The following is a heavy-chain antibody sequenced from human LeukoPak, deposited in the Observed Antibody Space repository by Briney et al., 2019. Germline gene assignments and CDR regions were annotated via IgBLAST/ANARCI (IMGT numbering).Heavy chain of an antibody. CDR1: GGSISSYY. J-gene: IGHJ3*02. D-gene: IGHD2-2*01. Sequence: PSETLSLTCTVSGGSISSYYCSWIRQPPGKGLEWIGYIYYSGSTNYNPSLKSRVTISVDTSKNQFSLKLSSVTAADTAVYYCARGDIVVVPAAGTFDIWGQGTIVTVSS. V-gene: IGHV4-59*01. CDR2: IYYSGST. CDR3: ARGDIVVVPAAGTFDI.